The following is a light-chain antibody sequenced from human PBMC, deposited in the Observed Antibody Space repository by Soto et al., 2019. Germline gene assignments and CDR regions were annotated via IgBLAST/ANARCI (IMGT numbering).Light chain of an antibody. Sequence: QSALTQPPSASGSPGQSVTISCTGTSSDVGAYNSVSWYQHYPGKAPKLVMYEVSKRPSGVPDRFSGSKSGNTASLTVAGLQAEDEADYYCSSCAGATNLVFGGGTKVTVL. CDR3: SSCAGATNLV. CDR1: SSDVGAYNS. V-gene: IGLV2-8*01. J-gene: IGLJ2*01. CDR2: EVS.